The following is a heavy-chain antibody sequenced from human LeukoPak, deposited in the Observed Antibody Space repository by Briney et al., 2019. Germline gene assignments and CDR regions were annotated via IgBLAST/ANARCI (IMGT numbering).Heavy chain of an antibody. CDR3: ARVAAAGNYYFDY. D-gene: IGHD6-13*01. J-gene: IGHJ4*02. Sequence: SETLSLTCTVSGGSISSSNYYWSWIRQPAGKGLEWIGRIYTSESTNYNPSLKSRVTISIDTSKNQFSLKLSSVTAADTAVYFCARVAAAGNYYFDYWGQGTLVTVSS. CDR1: GGSISSSNYY. V-gene: IGHV4-61*02. CDR2: IYTSEST.